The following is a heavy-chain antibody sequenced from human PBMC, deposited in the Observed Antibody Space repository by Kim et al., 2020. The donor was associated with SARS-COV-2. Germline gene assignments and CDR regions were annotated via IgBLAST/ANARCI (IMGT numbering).Heavy chain of an antibody. D-gene: IGHD3-22*01. CDR3: ARASSGSLIIHY. V-gene: IGHV5-51*01. J-gene: IGHJ4*02. Sequence: RYSPSFQGQVTISADKSISTAYLQWSSLKASDTAMYYCARASSGSLIIHYWGQGTLVTVSS.